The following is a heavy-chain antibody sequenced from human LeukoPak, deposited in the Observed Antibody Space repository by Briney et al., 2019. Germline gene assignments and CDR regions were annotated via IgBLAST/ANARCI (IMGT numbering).Heavy chain of an antibody. D-gene: IGHD2-15*01. V-gene: IGHV1-69*13. CDR1: GGTFSSYA. Sequence: SVKVSCKASGGTFSSYAISWVRQAPGQGLEWMGGIIPIFGTANYAQKFQGRVTITADESTSTAYMELSSLRSEDTAVYYCARVHCSGGSCYLDYWGQGTPVTVSS. CDR3: ARVHCSGGSCYLDY. CDR2: IIPIFGTA. J-gene: IGHJ4*02.